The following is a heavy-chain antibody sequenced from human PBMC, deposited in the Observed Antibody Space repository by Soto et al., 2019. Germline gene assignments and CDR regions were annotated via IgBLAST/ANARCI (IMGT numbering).Heavy chain of an antibody. D-gene: IGHD2-8*02. CDR3: ARDKITGLFDY. CDR1: GGSFSGYY. V-gene: IGHV4-34*01. Sequence: SETLSLTCAVYGGSFSGYYWTWIRQPPGTGLEWIGEINHCGSTNYNPSLKSRVTISVDTSKNQFSLKLTSVTAADTAVYYCARDKITGLFDYWGQGTLVTVSS. J-gene: IGHJ4*02. CDR2: INHCGST.